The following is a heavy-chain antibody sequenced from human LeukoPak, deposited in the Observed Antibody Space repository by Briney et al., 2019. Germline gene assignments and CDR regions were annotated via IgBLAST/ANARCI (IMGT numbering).Heavy chain of an antibody. CDR2: IYYSGST. CDR1: GGSISGYN. CDR3: ARAQSIAASLTGYYKPMGAFYI. J-gene: IGHJ3*02. Sequence: PSETLSLTSTVSGGSISGYNWGCIQQPPGKGLEWIGYIYYSGSTNYNPSLKSRVTISVDTSKNQFSLKLSSVTAADTAVYYCARAQSIAASLTGYYKPMGAFYIWGQGTMVTVSS. D-gene: IGHD3-9*01. V-gene: IGHV4-59*01.